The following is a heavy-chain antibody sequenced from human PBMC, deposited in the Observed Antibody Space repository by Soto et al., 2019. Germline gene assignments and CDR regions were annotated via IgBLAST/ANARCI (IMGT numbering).Heavy chain of an antibody. Sequence: SETLSLTCTVSGGSISSSSYYWGWIRQPPGKGLEWIGSIYYSGSTYYNPSLKSRVTISVDTSKNQFSLKLSSVTAADTAVYYCARHRPAATTYYFDYWGQGTLVTVSS. D-gene: IGHD2-2*01. J-gene: IGHJ4*02. CDR3: ARHRPAATTYYFDY. V-gene: IGHV4-39*01. CDR2: IYYSGST. CDR1: GGSISSSSYY.